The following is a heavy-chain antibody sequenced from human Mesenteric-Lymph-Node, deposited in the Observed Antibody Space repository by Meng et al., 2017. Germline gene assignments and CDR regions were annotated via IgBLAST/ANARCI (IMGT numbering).Heavy chain of an antibody. CDR3: TTEKAYYYDSSGYQQGGHDY. J-gene: IGHJ4*02. D-gene: IGHD3-22*01. CDR1: GFTFSNAW. V-gene: IGHV3-15*01. Sequence: GGSLRLSCAASGFTFSNAWMSWVRQAPGKGLEWVGRIKSKTDGGTTDYAAPVKGRFTISRDDSKNTLYLQMNSLKTEDTAVYYCTTEKAYYYDSSGYQQGGHDYWGQGTLVTVSS. CDR2: IKSKTDGGTT.